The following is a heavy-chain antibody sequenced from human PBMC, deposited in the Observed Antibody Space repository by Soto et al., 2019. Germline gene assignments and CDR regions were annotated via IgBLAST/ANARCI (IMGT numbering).Heavy chain of an antibody. V-gene: IGHV3-64*01. CDR2: ISSNGRST. CDR3: ARDRCTNGVCYAPSDY. D-gene: IGHD2-8*01. CDR1: GFIVRTCV. J-gene: IGHJ4*02. Sequence: CCAACGFIVRTCVLNMIHKAPGKGLEYVSAISSNGRSTYYANSVKGRFTISRDNSKNTLYLQMDSLRAEDMAVYYCARDRCTNGVCYAPSDYWGQGTLVTVSS.